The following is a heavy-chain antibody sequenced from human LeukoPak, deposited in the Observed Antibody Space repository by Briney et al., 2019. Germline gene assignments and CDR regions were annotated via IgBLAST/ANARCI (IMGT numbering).Heavy chain of an antibody. CDR3: ASDRPHSASYYGY. CDR2: IDASGST. V-gene: IGHV4-4*07. D-gene: IGHD1-26*01. CDR1: GGSISSYY. J-gene: IGHJ4*02. Sequence: SETLSLTCTVSGGSISSYYWSWIRQPPGKGLEWIGRIDASGSTNYNPSLKSRVTMSVDTSKNQFSLKLSSVTAADTAIYYCASDRPHSASYYGYWGQGTLVTVSS.